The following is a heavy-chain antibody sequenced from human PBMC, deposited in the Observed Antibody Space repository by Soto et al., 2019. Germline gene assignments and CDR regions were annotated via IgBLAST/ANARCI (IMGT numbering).Heavy chain of an antibody. Sequence: SGPTLVNPTQTLTLTCTFSGFSLSTSGVGVGWIRQPPGKALEWLALIYWDDDKRYSPSLKSRLTITKDTSKNQVVLTMTNMDPVDTATYYCVSAGDYYHSSGYYRYWGQGTLVTVSS. CDR2: IYWDDDK. J-gene: IGHJ4*02. D-gene: IGHD3-22*01. CDR3: VSAGDYYHSSGYYRY. CDR1: GFSLSTSGVG. V-gene: IGHV2-5*02.